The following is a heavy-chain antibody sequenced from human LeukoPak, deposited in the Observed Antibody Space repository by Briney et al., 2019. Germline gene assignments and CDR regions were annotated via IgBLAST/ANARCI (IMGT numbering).Heavy chain of an antibody. Sequence: SQTLSLTCNVSGDSISSGGQYWSWIRQLPGKGLEWIGYIYYSGTTYFNPSLKSRVTISVDTSKNQFSLKLSSVTAADTAVYYCARAHYYDSSGYYNWFDPWGQGTLVTVSS. CDR3: ARAHYYDSSGYYNWFDP. J-gene: IGHJ5*02. V-gene: IGHV4-31*03. CDR1: GDSISSGGQY. D-gene: IGHD3-22*01. CDR2: IYYSGTT.